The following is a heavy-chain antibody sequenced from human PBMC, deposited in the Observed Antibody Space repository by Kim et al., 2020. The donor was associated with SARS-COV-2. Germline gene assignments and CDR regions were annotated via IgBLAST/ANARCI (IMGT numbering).Heavy chain of an antibody. CDR2: VSHDESTT. V-gene: IGHV3-30-3*01. CDR1: GFSFSNYA. Sequence: GGSLRLSCAASGFSFSNYAMHWVRQAPGKGLDWVAVVSHDESTTNYADSVKGRFTISRDNSKNTLYLQMNSLRPEDTAVYYCATSGRVPNCFYPWGQGTLVTVSS. CDR3: ATSGRVPNCFYP. D-gene: IGHD2-2*01. J-gene: IGHJ5*02.